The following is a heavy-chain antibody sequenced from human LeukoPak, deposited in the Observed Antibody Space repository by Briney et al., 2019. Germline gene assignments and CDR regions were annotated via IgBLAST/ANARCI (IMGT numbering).Heavy chain of an antibody. Sequence: GGSLRLSCAASGFTVSHNYMTWVRQAPGKGLEWVSIIYSGGSTYYADSVKGRFTISRDSSKNTLYLQMNSLRAEDTAVYYCGILPGSGHWGQGTLVTVSS. CDR3: GILPGSGH. CDR2: IYSGGST. V-gene: IGHV3-53*01. CDR1: GFTVSHNY. J-gene: IGHJ1*01. D-gene: IGHD2-15*01.